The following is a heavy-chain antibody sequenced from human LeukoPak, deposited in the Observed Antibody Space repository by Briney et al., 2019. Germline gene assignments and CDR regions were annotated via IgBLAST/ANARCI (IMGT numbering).Heavy chain of an antibody. Sequence: SETLSLTCTVSGGSIRSYYWSWIRQPPGKGLEWIGQIYYSGSTNYNPSLKSRVTISVDTSKNQFSLKLSSVTAADTAVYYCAREGPPAAGYGMDVWGQGTTVTVSS. CDR2: IYYSGST. CDR1: GGSIRSYY. J-gene: IGHJ6*02. D-gene: IGHD3-10*01. V-gene: IGHV4-59*01. CDR3: AREGPPAAGYGMDV.